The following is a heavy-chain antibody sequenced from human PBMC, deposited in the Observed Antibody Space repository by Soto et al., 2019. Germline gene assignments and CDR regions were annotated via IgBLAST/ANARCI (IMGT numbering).Heavy chain of an antibody. CDR2: ISWNSGSI. CDR1: GFTFDDYA. J-gene: IGHJ3*02. CDR3: AKAEGYWSSTSCYAAFDI. D-gene: IGHD2-2*01. Sequence: EVQLVESGGGLVQPGRSLRLSCAASGFTFDDYAMHWVRQAPGKGLEWVSGISWNSGSIGYADSVKGRFTISRDNAKNPLYLQMNSLRAEDTALYYCAKAEGYWSSTSCYAAFDIWGQGTMVTVSS. V-gene: IGHV3-9*01.